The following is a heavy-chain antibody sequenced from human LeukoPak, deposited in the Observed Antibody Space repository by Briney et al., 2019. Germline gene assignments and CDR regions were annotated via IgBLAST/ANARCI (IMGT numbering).Heavy chain of an antibody. V-gene: IGHV4-4*07. CDR1: GGSISSYY. J-gene: IGHJ6*02. CDR3: ARLRHSSGWSPYYYSMDV. Sequence: SETLSLTCTVSGGSISSYYWSWIRQPAGKGLEWIGRIYTSGSTNYNPSLKSRVTMSVDTSKNQFSLKLSSVTAADTAVYYCARLRHSSGWSPYYYSMDVWGQGTTVTVSS. D-gene: IGHD6-19*01. CDR2: IYTSGST.